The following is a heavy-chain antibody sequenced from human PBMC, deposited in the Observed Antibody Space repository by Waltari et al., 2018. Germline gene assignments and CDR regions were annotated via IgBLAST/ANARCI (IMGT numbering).Heavy chain of an antibody. Sequence: QVQLVQSVAEVKKPGSSVKVSCKASGGTFSSYAISWVRQAPGQGLEWMGGIIPILGIANYAQKFQGRVTITADESTSTAYMELSSLRSEDTAVYYCARDNAYSSGWYTVDDAFDIWGQGTMVTVSS. CDR1: GGTFSSYA. V-gene: IGHV1-69*04. D-gene: IGHD6-19*01. CDR2: IIPILGIA. J-gene: IGHJ3*02. CDR3: ARDNAYSSGWYTVDDAFDI.